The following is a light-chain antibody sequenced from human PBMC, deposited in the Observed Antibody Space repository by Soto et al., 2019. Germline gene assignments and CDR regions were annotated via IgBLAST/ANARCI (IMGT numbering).Light chain of an antibody. CDR1: SSDVGNYIF. J-gene: IGLJ1*01. CDR2: DIN. Sequence: QSALTQPASVSGSPGQSITISCTGTSSDVGNYIFVSWYRQHPGKAPKLMIYDINNRPSGVSNRFSGSKSGNTASLTISGLHAEDEDDYYCVSYTTSASYVFGTGTKLTVL. V-gene: IGLV2-14*01. CDR3: VSYTTSASYV.